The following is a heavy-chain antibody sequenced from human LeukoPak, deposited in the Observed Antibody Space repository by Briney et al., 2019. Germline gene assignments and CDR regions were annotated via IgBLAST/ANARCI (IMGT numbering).Heavy chain of an antibody. CDR2: FDPEDGET. J-gene: IGHJ3*02. D-gene: IGHD6-13*01. CDR3: ATAAPIAAAVTNAFDI. Sequence: ASVKVSCKVSGYTLTELSMHWVRQAPGKGLEWMGGFDPEDGETIYAQKFQGRVTMTGDTSTDTAYMELSSLRSEDTAVYYCATAAPIAAAVTNAFDIWGQGTMVTVSS. CDR1: GYTLTELS. V-gene: IGHV1-24*01.